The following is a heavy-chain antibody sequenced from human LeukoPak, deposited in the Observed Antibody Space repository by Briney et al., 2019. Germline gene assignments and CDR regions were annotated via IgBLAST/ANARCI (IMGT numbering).Heavy chain of an antibody. V-gene: IGHV3-33*01. CDR1: GFTFSSYG. CDR2: IWYDGSNK. CDR3: AGSIAVAGTIDY. Sequence: GGSLRLSCAASGFTFSSYGMHWVRQAPGKGLEWVAVIWYDGSNKYYADSVKGRFTIYRDNSKNALYLEMNSLRAEDTAVYYCAGSIAVAGTIDYWGQGGLVTVSS. J-gene: IGHJ4*02. D-gene: IGHD6-19*01.